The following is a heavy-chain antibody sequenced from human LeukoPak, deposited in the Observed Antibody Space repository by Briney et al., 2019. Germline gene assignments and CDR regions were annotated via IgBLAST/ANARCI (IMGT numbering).Heavy chain of an antibody. CDR3: ARRYSSSWYQSGFDY. V-gene: IGHV4-4*07. Sequence: SETLSLTCTVSGGSISSYYWSWIRQPAGKGLEWIGRIYTSGSTNYNPSLKSRVTMSVDTSKNQFSLKLSSVTAADTAVYYCARRYSSSWYQSGFDYWGQGTLVTVSS. CDR1: GGSISSYY. CDR2: IYTSGST. D-gene: IGHD6-13*01. J-gene: IGHJ4*02.